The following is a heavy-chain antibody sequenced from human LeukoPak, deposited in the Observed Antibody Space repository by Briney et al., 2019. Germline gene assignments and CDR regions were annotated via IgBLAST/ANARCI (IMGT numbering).Heavy chain of an antibody. CDR1: DGYINTFY. J-gene: IGHJ6*02. CDR3: ARVSPRDTYYLGMDV. CDR2: ISYSGTT. V-gene: IGHV4-59*01. Sequence: SGTLSLTCTVSDGYINTFYWSWIRQPPGKGLEWIGYISYSGTTNYNPSLKSRVIISVDTSMKQFSLKLSSVTAADTAVYYCARVSPRDTYYLGMDVWGQGTTVTVSS. D-gene: IGHD3-22*01.